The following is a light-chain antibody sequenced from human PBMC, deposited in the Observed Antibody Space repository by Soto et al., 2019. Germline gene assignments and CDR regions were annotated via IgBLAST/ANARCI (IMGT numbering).Light chain of an antibody. CDR1: ISDVGDYNL. CDR3: CSYSTDTTLYV. V-gene: IGLV2-14*01. CDR2: DVS. Sequence: QSVLTQPASVSGSPGQSITISCSGTISDVGDYNLVSWYQQRPGEAPKLVIFDVSNRPSGVSDRFSGSKSGNTASLTISGLQAEDEGDYFCCSYSTDTTLYVFGSGTKLTVL. J-gene: IGLJ1*01.